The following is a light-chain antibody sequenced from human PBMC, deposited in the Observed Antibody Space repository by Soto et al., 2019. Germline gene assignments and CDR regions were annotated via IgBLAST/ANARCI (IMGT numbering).Light chain of an antibody. Sequence: DIQMTQSPASLPASVGDRVTISCRASQSIGSNLNWYQQKPGKAPTFLMFTSSNLQSGVPSRFSGSGSGTDFILTISSLQPEDFETYYCQQSYSTPPTFGQGTKVDI. CDR1: QSIGSN. J-gene: IGKJ1*01. CDR2: TSS. V-gene: IGKV1-39*01. CDR3: QQSYSTPPT.